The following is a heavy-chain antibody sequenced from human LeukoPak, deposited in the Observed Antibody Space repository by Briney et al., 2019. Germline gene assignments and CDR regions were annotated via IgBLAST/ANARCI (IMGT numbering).Heavy chain of an antibody. Sequence: SETLSLTCTVSSGSISSSGYYCSWIRQHPGKGLEWIGCIYYSGSTYYNPSLKSRVTTSVDTSKNQFSLSLSSVTAADTAVYYCARNADMYYYVDNWGQGTLVTVSS. D-gene: IGHD3-10*01. V-gene: IGHV4-31*03. CDR3: ARNADMYYYVDN. J-gene: IGHJ4*02. CDR2: IYYSGST. CDR1: SGSISSSGYY.